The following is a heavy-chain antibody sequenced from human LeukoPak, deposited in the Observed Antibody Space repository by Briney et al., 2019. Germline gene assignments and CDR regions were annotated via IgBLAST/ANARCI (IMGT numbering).Heavy chain of an antibody. Sequence: SQTLSLTCTVSGGSISSGDYYWSWIRQPPGKGLEWIGYIYYSGSTYYNPSLKSRVTIPVDTSKNQFSLKLSSVTAADTAVYYCARVLTTDWFDPWGQGTLVTVSS. CDR1: GGSISSGDYY. CDR3: ARVLTTDWFDP. V-gene: IGHV4-30-4*01. J-gene: IGHJ5*02. D-gene: IGHD4-11*01. CDR2: IYYSGST.